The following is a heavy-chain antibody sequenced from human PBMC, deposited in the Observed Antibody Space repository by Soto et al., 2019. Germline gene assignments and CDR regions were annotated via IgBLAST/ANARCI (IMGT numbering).Heavy chain of an antibody. Sequence: EVPLVESGGGLVQPGGSLRLSCAASGFTVSSNYMTWVRQAPGKGLEWVSIIYSGSGTYYADSVKGRFTISRDNSKNTRYLQMNSLRAEDTAVYYCARDALRSGSFVGAFDIWGQGKMVTVSS. V-gene: IGHV3-66*01. CDR1: GFTVSSNY. CDR2: IYSGSGT. CDR3: ARDALRSGSFVGAFDI. J-gene: IGHJ3*02. D-gene: IGHD2-15*01.